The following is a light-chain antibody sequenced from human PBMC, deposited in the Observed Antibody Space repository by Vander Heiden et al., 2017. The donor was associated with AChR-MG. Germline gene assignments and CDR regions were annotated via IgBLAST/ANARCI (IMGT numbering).Light chain of an antibody. CDR3: QQYYSYPGT. J-gene: IGKJ1*01. V-gene: IGKV1-8*01. CDR1: QGISSY. Sequence: AIRMTQSPSSFSASTGDRVTITCRASQGISSYLAWYQQKPGKAPTLLIYAASTLQSGVPSRFSGSGSGTDFTLTIGCLQSEDFATYYCQQYYSYPGTFGQGTKVEIK. CDR2: AAS.